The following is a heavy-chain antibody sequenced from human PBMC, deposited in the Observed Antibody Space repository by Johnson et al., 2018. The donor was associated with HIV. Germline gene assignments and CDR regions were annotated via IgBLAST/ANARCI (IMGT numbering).Heavy chain of an antibody. CDR2: IRSNGGST. CDR1: GFTFSSYA. V-gene: IGHV3-64*01. J-gene: IGHJ3*02. D-gene: IGHD6-13*01. CDR3: ARGGYSTILDAFDI. Sequence: VQLVESGGGLVQPGGSLRLSCAASGFTFSSYAMHWVRQAPGKGLEYVSVIRSNGGSTYYANSVKGRFTISRDNSKNSLYLQMGGLRAEDTAVYYCARGGYSTILDAFDIWGQGTMVTVSS.